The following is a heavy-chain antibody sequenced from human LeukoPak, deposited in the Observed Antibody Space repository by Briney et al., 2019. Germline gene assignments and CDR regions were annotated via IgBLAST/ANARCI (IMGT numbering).Heavy chain of an antibody. V-gene: IGHV3-21*04. Sequence: GGSLRLSCAASGFTFSSYSMNWVRQAPGKGLEWVSSISSSSSYIYYADSVKGRFTISRDNSKNTLYLQMNSLRAEDTAVYYCAKDGLTAQDYWGQGTLVTVSS. CDR3: AKDGLTAQDY. J-gene: IGHJ4*02. CDR1: GFTFSSYS. D-gene: IGHD1-20*01. CDR2: ISSSSSYI.